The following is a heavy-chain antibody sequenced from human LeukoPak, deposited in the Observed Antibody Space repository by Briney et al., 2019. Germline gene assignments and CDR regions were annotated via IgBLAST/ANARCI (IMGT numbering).Heavy chain of an antibody. CDR1: GFTVSSNS. CDR3: ARWRWQQSEFDY. Sequence: GGSLRLSCTVSGFTVSSNSMSWVRQAPGKGLEWVSFIYSDNTHYSDSVKGRFTISRDNAKNSVYLQMNSLRVEDTAVYYCARWRWQQSEFDYWGQGTLVTVSS. CDR2: IYSDNT. V-gene: IGHV3-53*01. J-gene: IGHJ4*02. D-gene: IGHD5-24*01.